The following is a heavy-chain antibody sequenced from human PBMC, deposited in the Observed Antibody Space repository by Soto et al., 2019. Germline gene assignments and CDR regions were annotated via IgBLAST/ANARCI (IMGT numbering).Heavy chain of an antibody. V-gene: IGHV3-53*04. CDR2: IYSGGST. CDR3: ARYYDFWSGPNAFDI. J-gene: IGHJ3*02. Sequence: GGSLRHSCASSGFPVSSNYMSWVRQATGKGLEWVSVIYSGGSTYYADSVKGRFTISRHNSKNTLYLQMNSLRAEDTAVYYCARYYDFWSGPNAFDIWGQGTMVTVSS. D-gene: IGHD3-3*01. CDR1: GFPVSSNY.